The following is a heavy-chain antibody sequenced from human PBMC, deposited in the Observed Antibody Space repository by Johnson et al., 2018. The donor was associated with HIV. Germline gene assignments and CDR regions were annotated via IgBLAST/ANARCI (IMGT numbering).Heavy chain of an antibody. CDR1: GFTFTDYQ. J-gene: IGHJ3*02. V-gene: IGHV3-11*04. D-gene: IGHD6-25*01. CDR2: ISRSGTTI. Sequence: QVRLVESGGGLVKPGGSLRLSCAASGFTFTDYQMSWIRQAPGKGLEWVSYISRSGTTIYYADSVQGRFTVSRDNAKNSLYLQMNSLRADDTAVYYCARVLRGYDAFDIWGQGTRVTVSS. CDR3: ARVLRGYDAFDI.